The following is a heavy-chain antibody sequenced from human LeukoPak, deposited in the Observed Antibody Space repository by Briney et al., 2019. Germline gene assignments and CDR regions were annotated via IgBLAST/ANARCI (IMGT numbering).Heavy chain of an antibody. J-gene: IGHJ3*02. Sequence: GGSLRLSCAASGFTVSSSYMSWVRQAPGKGLEWVSVIYSGSSTYYADSVKGRFTISRDNSKNTLYLQMSNLRAEDTAVYYCAREHYYDSSGSGDAFDIWGQGTMVIVSS. CDR1: GFTVSSSY. D-gene: IGHD3-22*01. CDR2: IYSGSST. V-gene: IGHV3-53*01. CDR3: AREHYYDSSGSGDAFDI.